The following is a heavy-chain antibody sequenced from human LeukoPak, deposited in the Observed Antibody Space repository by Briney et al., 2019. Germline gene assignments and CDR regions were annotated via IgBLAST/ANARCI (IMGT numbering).Heavy chain of an antibody. V-gene: IGHV3-23*01. J-gene: IGHJ4*02. CDR3: AKDRDYYAVDY. CDR1: GFTFSSYA. D-gene: IGHD3-22*01. Sequence: AGASLRLSCAASGFTFSSYAMSWVRQVPGKGLDWVSAISGSGDGTYYADSVKGRFTISRDNSKNTLYLQMNTLRAEDTAVYYCAKDRDYYAVDYWGQGTLVTVSS. CDR2: ISGSGDGT.